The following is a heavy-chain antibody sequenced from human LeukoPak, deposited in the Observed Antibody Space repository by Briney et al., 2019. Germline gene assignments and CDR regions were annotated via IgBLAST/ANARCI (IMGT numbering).Heavy chain of an antibody. D-gene: IGHD5-18*01. CDR1: GFTVSSNY. V-gene: IGHV3-66*01. J-gene: IGHJ4*02. Sequence: GGSLRLSCAASGFTVSSNYMSWVRQAPGKGLEWVSVIYSGGSTYYADSVKGRFTISRDNSKNTLYLQMNSLRAEDTAVYYCARGQRRHTDMAPSFDYWGQGTLVAVSS. CDR3: ARGQRRHTDMAPSFDY. CDR2: IYSGGST.